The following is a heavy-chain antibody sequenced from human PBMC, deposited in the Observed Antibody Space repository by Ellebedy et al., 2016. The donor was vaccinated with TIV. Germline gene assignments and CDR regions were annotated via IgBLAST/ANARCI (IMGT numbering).Heavy chain of an antibody. J-gene: IGHJ4*02. D-gene: IGHD4-23*01. V-gene: IGHV3-23*01. Sequence: GGSLRLSCAVSGFTFSSWSMSWVRQAPGKGLEWVSAINASGDSTYYADSVKGRFTISRDISKNTLSLQMNSLRDEDTAVYYCAKEDGGKNIFSFDYWGRGTLVTVSS. CDR1: GFTFSSWS. CDR3: AKEDGGKNIFSFDY. CDR2: INASGDST.